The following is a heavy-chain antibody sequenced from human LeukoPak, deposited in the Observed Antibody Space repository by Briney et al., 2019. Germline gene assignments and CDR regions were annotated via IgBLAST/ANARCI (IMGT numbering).Heavy chain of an antibody. V-gene: IGHV4-30-2*01. J-gene: IGHJ3*02. D-gene: IGHD3-9*01. CDR2: IYHSGST. Sequence: SQTLSLICAVSGGSISSGGYSWSWIRQPPGKGLEWIGYIYHSGSTYYNPSLKSRVTISVDTSKNQFSLKLSSVTAADTAVYYCARGILTGPIYAFDIWGQGTKVTASS. CDR1: GGSISSGGYS. CDR3: ARGILTGPIYAFDI.